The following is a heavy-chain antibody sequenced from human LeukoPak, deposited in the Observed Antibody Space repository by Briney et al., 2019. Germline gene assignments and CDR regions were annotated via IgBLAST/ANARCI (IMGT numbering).Heavy chain of an antibody. CDR1: GASIDRSTYY. Sequence: SETLSLTRSVSGASIDRSTYYWGWIRQPPGKGLEWIGSVYYSGSTYYNSALKSRVSISVDTSRNQFSLKLYSVTAADTSVYFCARIAAPGLAWGQGTLGIVSS. J-gene: IGHJ5*02. V-gene: IGHV4-39*01. D-gene: IGHD6-25*01. CDR3: ARIAAPGLA. CDR2: VYYSGST.